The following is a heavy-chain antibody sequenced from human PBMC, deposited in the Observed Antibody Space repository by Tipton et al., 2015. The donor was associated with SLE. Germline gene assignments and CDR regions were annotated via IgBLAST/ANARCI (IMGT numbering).Heavy chain of an antibody. CDR2: TWHNGNA. J-gene: IGHJ4*02. V-gene: IGHV4-38-2*01. Sequence: TLSLTCSVSGFSISSGYYWGWVRQPPGKGLEWIGSTWHNGNAYYNPSLKSRVTISVNTSKNQFSLRLSSVTAADTAMFYCASGTLEWSHEPDYWGQGTLVTVSS. D-gene: IGHD3-3*01. CDR1: GFSISSGYY. CDR3: ASGTLEWSHEPDY.